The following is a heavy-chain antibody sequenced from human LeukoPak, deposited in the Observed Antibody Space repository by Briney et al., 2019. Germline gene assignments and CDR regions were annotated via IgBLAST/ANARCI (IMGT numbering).Heavy chain of an antibody. V-gene: IGHV4-59*01. D-gene: IGHD3-10*01. CDR2: IYYSGST. Sequence: SETLSLTCTVSGGSISSYYWSWIRQPPGKGLEWIGYIYYSGSTNYNPSLKSRVTISVDTSKNQFSLKLSSVTAADTAVYYCARDRIRGVIRWFDPWGQGTLVTVSP. J-gene: IGHJ5*02. CDR3: ARDRIRGVIRWFDP. CDR1: GGSISSYY.